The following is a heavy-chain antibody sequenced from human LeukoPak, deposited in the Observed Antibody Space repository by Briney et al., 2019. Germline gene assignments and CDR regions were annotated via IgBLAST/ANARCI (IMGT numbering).Heavy chain of an antibody. CDR3: ARGVPIDY. V-gene: IGHV3-48*03. CDR1: GFTFSSYA. D-gene: IGHD1-1*01. J-gene: IGHJ4*02. CDR2: ISFSGSTM. Sequence: GGSLRLSCAASGFTFSSYAMNWVRRAPGKGLEWVSYISFSGSTMSHADSVKGRFTISRDNAKKSLYLQMNSLRAEDTAVYYCARGVPIDYWGQGTLVTVSS.